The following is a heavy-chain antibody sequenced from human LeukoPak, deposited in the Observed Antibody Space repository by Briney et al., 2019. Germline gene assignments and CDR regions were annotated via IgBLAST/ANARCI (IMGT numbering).Heavy chain of an antibody. Sequence: GGSLRLSCAASGFTFSSYSMNWVRQAPGKGLEWVSYISSSSSTIYYADSVKGRFTISRDNAKNSLYLQMNSLRAEDMAVYYCATGYSSGWTLTRFDYWGQGTLVTVSS. D-gene: IGHD6-19*01. CDR3: ATGYSSGWTLTRFDY. CDR1: GFTFSSYS. V-gene: IGHV3-48*01. CDR2: ISSSSSTI. J-gene: IGHJ4*02.